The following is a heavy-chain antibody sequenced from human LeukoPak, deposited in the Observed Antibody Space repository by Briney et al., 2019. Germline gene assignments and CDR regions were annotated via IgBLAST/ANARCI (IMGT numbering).Heavy chain of an antibody. V-gene: IGHV4-61*02. Sequence: SQTLSLTCTVSGGSISSGSYYWSWIRQPAGKGLEWIGRIYTSGSTNYNPSLKSRVTISVDTSKNQFSLKLSSVTAADTAVYYCAREYSSSWYEALDYWGQGTLVTVSS. CDR1: GGSISSGSYY. CDR2: IYTSGST. CDR3: AREYSSSWYEALDY. D-gene: IGHD6-13*01. J-gene: IGHJ4*02.